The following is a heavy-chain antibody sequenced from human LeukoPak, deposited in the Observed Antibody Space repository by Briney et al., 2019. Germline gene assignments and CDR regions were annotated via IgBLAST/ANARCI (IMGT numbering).Heavy chain of an antibody. CDR2: IYTSGST. V-gene: IGHV4-4*07. D-gene: IGHD4-17*01. J-gene: IGHJ3*02. CDR1: GGSISSYY. Sequence: SETLSLTCTVSGGSISSYYWSWIRQPAGEGMEWIGRIYTSGSTNYNPSLKSRVTMSVDTSKNQFSLKLSSVTAADTAVYYCARDGAPVTLYILTNDALDIWGQGTMVTVSS. CDR3: ARDGAPVTLYILTNDALDI.